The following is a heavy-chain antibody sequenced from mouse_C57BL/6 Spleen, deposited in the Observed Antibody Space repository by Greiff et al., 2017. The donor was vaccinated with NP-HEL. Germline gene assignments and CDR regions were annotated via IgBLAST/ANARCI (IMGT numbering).Heavy chain of an antibody. Sequence: VKLMESGPGLVAPSQSLSITCTVSGFSLTSYAISWVRQPPGKGLEWLGVIWTGGGINYNSALKSRLSISKDNSKSQVFLKMNSLQTDDTARYYCARNGGDYDYFDYWGQGTTLTVSS. CDR3: ARNGGDYDYFDY. CDR1: GFSLTSYA. D-gene: IGHD2-4*01. J-gene: IGHJ2*01. V-gene: IGHV2-9-1*01. CDR2: IWTGGGI.